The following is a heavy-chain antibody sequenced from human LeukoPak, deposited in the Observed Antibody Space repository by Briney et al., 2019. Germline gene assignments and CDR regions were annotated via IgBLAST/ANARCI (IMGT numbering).Heavy chain of an antibody. CDR2: IYYSGST. V-gene: IGHV4-39*07. D-gene: IGHD5-24*01. CDR3: ARGRVEMATIDFDY. J-gene: IGHJ4*02. CDR1: GGSISSSSYY. Sequence: PSETLSLTCTVSGGSISSSSYYWAWIRQPPGKGLEWIGSIYYSGSTYYNPSLKSRVTISVDTSKNQFSLKLSSVTAADTAMYCARGRVEMATIDFDYWGQGTLVTVSS.